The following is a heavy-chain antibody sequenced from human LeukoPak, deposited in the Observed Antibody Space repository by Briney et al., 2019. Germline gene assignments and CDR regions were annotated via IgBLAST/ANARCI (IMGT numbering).Heavy chain of an antibody. Sequence: GGSLRLSCVVSGFTFSTYWMSWVRQTPGKGLEWVANIKQDGSEKYYVDSVKGRFTISRDNSKNTVYLQMNSLRTEDTAVYFCAREGSRLVIHAFDIWGQGTMVTVSS. CDR1: GFTFSTYW. D-gene: IGHD2-21*01. J-gene: IGHJ3*02. CDR2: IKQDGSEK. V-gene: IGHV3-7*01. CDR3: AREGSRLVIHAFDI.